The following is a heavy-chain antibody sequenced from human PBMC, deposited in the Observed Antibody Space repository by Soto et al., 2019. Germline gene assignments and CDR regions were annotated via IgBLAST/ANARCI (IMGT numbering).Heavy chain of an antibody. Sequence: EAHLVESGGGLVQPGRSRRLSCAASGFTFSSYAFNWVRQAPGKGLEWISYISVGSGSIFYADSVKGRFTISRDDAQTSLYLQMNTLREEDTAIYFCVRDDKWAFDIWGQGTTVIVSS. V-gene: IGHV3-48*02. D-gene: IGHD1-26*01. CDR2: ISVGSGSI. J-gene: IGHJ3*02. CDR3: VRDDKWAFDI. CDR1: GFTFSSYA.